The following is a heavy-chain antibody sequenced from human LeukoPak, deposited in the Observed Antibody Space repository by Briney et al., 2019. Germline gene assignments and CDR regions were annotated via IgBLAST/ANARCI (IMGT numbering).Heavy chain of an antibody. CDR3: ARVRSRGDFWSGYYIQSNGRGSFYFDY. CDR1: GGSFSGYY. V-gene: IGHV4-34*01. D-gene: IGHD3-3*01. J-gene: IGHJ4*02. CDR2: INHSGST. Sequence: SETLFLTCAVYGGSFSGYYWSWIRQPPGKGLEWIGEINHSGSTNYNPSLKSRVTISVDTSKNQFSLKLSSVTAADTAVYYCARVRSRGDFWSGYYIQSNGRGSFYFDYWGQGTLVTVSS.